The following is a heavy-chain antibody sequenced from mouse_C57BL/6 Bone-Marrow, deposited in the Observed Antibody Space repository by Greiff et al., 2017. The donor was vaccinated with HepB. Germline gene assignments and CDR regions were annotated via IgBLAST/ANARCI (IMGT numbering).Heavy chain of an antibody. Sequence: EVQLQQSGPGMVKPSQSLSLTCTVTGYSITSGYDWHWIRHFPGNKLEWMGYISYSGSTNYNPSLKSRISITHDTSKNHFFLKLNSVTTEDTATYYCARDVYDGYYFDYWGQGTTLTVSS. J-gene: IGHJ2*01. CDR2: ISYSGST. V-gene: IGHV3-1*01. D-gene: IGHD2-12*01. CDR1: GYSITSGYD. CDR3: ARDVYDGYYFDY.